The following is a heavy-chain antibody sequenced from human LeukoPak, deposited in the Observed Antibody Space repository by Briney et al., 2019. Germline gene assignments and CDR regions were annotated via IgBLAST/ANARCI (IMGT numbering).Heavy chain of an antibody. CDR3: ARDIGESSSSVGGSYYYGMDV. Sequence: GASVKVSCKASGYTFTRYYMHWVRQAPGQGLEWMGVINPSGGSATYAQKFQGRVTMTRDTSTSIVYMELSSLRSEDTAVYYCARDIGESSSSVGGSYYYGMDVWGQGTTVSVSS. CDR1: GYTFTRYY. J-gene: IGHJ6*02. CDR2: INPSGGSA. V-gene: IGHV1-46*01. D-gene: IGHD6-6*01.